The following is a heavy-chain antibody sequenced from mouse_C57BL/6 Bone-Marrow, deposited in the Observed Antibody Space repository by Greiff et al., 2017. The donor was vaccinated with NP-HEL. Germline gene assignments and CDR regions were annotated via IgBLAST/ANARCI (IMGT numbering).Heavy chain of an antibody. CDR2: INPSSGYT. V-gene: IGHV1-4*01. CDR3: ARGGIYYYGSSDC. Sequence: VQLQQSGAELARPGASVKMSCKASGYTFTSYTMHWVKQRPGQGLEWIGYINPSSGYTKYNQKFKDKATLTADKSSSTAYMQLISLTSEDSAVYYCARGGIYYYGSSDCWGQGTTLTVSS. J-gene: IGHJ2*01. CDR1: GYTFTSYT. D-gene: IGHD1-1*01.